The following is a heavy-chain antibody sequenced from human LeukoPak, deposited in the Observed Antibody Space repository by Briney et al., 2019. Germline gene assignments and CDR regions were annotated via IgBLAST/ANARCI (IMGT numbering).Heavy chain of an antibody. V-gene: IGHV3-23*01. J-gene: IGHJ4*02. CDR1: GFTFSSYA. Sequence: PGGSLRLSCAASGFTFSSYAMNWVRQAPGKGLEWVSAISGSGVSTYYADSVKGRFTISRDNSKNTLYLQMNSLRAEDTAVYYCAKDERNWNYNLASQTYDWGQGTLVTVSS. D-gene: IGHD1-7*01. CDR2: ISGSGVST. CDR3: AKDERNWNYNLASQTYD.